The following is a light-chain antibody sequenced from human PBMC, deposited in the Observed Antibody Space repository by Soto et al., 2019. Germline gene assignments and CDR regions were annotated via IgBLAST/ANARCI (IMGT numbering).Light chain of an antibody. CDR3: SSSAGSNTLV. V-gene: IGLV2-8*01. Sequence: QSALTQPPSASGSPGQSVTISCTGSSSDVGAYKYVSWYRQLPGKAPQLMIYGVNKRPSGVPDRFSGSKSGNTASLTVSGLQAEDEADYYCSSSAGSNTLVFGGGTKLTVL. CDR1: SSDVGAYKY. CDR2: GVN. J-gene: IGLJ3*02.